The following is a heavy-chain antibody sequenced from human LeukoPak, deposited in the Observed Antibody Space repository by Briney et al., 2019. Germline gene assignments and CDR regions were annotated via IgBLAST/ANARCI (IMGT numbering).Heavy chain of an antibody. CDR3: AREGYSYLVYYFDY. D-gene: IGHD5-18*01. J-gene: IGHJ4*02. Sequence: GGSLRLSCAASGFTFSSYWMSWVRQAPGKGLEWVANIKQDGSEKYYVDSVKGRSTISRDNAKNSLYLQMNSLRAEDTAVYYCAREGYSYLVYYFDYWGQGTLVTVSS. CDR1: GFTFSSYW. CDR2: IKQDGSEK. V-gene: IGHV3-7*01.